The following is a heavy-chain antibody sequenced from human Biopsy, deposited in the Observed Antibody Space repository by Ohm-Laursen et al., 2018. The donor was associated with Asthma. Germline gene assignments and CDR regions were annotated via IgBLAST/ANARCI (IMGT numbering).Heavy chain of an antibody. D-gene: IGHD4-17*01. CDR3: ASDFPKDYVRCNFQF. CDR1: GGMFGNYA. Sequence: SVKVSCKASGGMFGNYAISWVRQAPGQGLEWMGGHDHEEGGTVNARRFQGRVTMTEDTSTDAAYMELSSLSSDDTAVYYCASDFPKDYVRCNFQFWGQGTLVTVSS. J-gene: IGHJ4*02. CDR2: HDHEEGGT. V-gene: IGHV1-24*01.